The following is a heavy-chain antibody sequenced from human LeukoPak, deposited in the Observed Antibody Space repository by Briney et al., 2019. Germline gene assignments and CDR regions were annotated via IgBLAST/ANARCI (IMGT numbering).Heavy chain of an antibody. Sequence: GESLKISCAASGFTVSSNYMSWVRQAPGKGLEWVSVIDSGVSTYYADSVKGRFTISRDNSRNTLYLQMNSLRAEDTAVYYCARSTVVTGRYYYYYMDVWGKGTTVSVSS. CDR1: GFTVSSNY. V-gene: IGHV3-53*01. D-gene: IGHD4-23*01. CDR3: ARSTVVTGRYYYYYMDV. CDR2: IDSGVST. J-gene: IGHJ6*03.